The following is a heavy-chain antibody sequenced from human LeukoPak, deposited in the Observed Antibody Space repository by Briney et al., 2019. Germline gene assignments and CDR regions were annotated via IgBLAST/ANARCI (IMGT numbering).Heavy chain of an antibody. V-gene: IGHV3-15*01. CDR1: GFTVDSAF. CDR3: TAKPYVSGRDY. Sequence: GGSLRLSCAVSGFTVDSAFVTWVRQPPGKGLECVGRIKSKTDGGTIDYAAPVKGRFTISRDDSKNTLFLQMNSLKTEDTAVYYCTAKPYVSGRDYWGQGTLVTVSS. CDR2: IKSKTDGGTI. J-gene: IGHJ4*02. D-gene: IGHD3-10*02.